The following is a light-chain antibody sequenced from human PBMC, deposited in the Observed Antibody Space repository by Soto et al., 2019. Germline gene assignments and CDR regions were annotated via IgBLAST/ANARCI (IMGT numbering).Light chain of an antibody. J-gene: IGKJ1*01. CDR1: QSVSSNY. CDR3: QQYGNSPCT. Sequence: EIVLTQSPGTLSLSPGERATLSCRASQSVSSNYLAWYQQNPGQAPRLLIYGVSSRATGIPDRFSGSGSGTDFTLTISRLEPEDFAVYYCQQYGNSPCTFGQGTKVAIK. V-gene: IGKV3-20*01. CDR2: GVS.